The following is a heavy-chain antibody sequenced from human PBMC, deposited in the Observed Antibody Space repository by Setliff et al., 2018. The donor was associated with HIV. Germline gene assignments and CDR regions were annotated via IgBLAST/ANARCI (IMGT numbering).Heavy chain of an antibody. V-gene: IGHV3-48*02. CDR2: IGGDSRII. CDR1: GFTFSTYS. CDR3: ARCFLSSGWLSPFDY. J-gene: IGHJ4*02. D-gene: IGHD6-19*01. Sequence: GGSLRLSCAASGFTFSTYSMNWVRQAPGKGLEWVSYIGGDSRIINYADSVKGRFTISRDNAKNSLHLQMNSLGDEDTAVYYCARCFLSSGWLSPFDYWGQGTLVTVSS.